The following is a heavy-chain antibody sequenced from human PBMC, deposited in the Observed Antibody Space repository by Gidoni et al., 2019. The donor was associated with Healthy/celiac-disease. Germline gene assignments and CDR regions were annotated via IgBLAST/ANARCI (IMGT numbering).Heavy chain of an antibody. D-gene: IGHD4-17*01. J-gene: IGHJ4*02. Sequence: EVQLVEAGGGLVQPGGSLRLSCATSGLTFSSYWMSWVRQAPGKGLEWVANIKQDGSEKYYVDSVKGRFTISRDNAKNSLYLQMNSLRAEDTAVYYCARGGYGDSLYYFDYWGQGTLVTVSS. V-gene: IGHV3-7*03. CDR2: IKQDGSEK. CDR3: ARGGYGDSLYYFDY. CDR1: GLTFSSYW.